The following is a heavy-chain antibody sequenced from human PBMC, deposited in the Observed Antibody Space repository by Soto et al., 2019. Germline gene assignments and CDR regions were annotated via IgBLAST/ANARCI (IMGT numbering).Heavy chain of an antibody. CDR1: GFPFSTYP. Sequence: GGSLRLSCADSGFPFSTYPMHWVRQAPGKGLEWVSGISGTGFSTYYADSVKGRLTISRDNSKNMVFLQMNSLRAEDTAEYYCVIFPVITASYCSCAMDVWGQGTTVTVSS. V-gene: IGHV3-23*01. CDR2: ISGTGFST. J-gene: IGHJ6*01. D-gene: IGHD2-21*01. CDR3: VIFPVITASYCSCAMDV.